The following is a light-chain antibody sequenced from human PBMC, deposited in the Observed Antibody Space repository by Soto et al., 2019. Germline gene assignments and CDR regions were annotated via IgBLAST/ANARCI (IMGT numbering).Light chain of an antibody. V-gene: IGKV3-20*01. CDR1: QTVSSTY. J-gene: IGKJ1*01. Sequence: EIVLTQSPGTLSLSPGERVALSCRTSQTVSSTYLAWYQQTPGQAPRLLLYGASRRAAGIPDRFSGSGSGTDYTLTSSRLDPEDFAVYYCQQHGSSPRTFGQGTKVEIK. CDR3: QQHGSSPRT. CDR2: GAS.